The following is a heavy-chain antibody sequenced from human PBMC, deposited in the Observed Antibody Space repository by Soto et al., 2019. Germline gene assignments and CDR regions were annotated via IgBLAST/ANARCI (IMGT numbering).Heavy chain of an antibody. V-gene: IGHV3-30*03. J-gene: IGHJ5*02. D-gene: IGHD6-13*01. Sequence: GGSLRLSCAASGFTFSSYGMHWVRQAPGKGLEWVAVISYDGSNKYYADSVKGRFTISRDNSKNTLYLQMNSLRAEDTAVYYCATAAAGTGGWFDPWSQRTTVTVSS. CDR3: ATAAAGTGGWFDP. CDR2: ISYDGSNK. CDR1: GFTFSSYG.